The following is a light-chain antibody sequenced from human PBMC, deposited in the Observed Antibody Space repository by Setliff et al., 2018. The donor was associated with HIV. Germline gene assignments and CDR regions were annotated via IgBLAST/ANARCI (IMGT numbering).Light chain of an antibody. CDR3: QSYDSSLSGYV. V-gene: IGLV1-40*01. Sequence: QSVLTQPPSVSGAPGQRVTISCTGSSSSIGTGYDVHWYQQLPGTVPKLLIYGNNSRPSGVPDRFSGSKSGTSAYLAITGLQAEDEADYYCQSYDSSLSGYVFGTGTKVTVL. CDR1: SSSIGTGYD. J-gene: IGLJ1*01. CDR2: GNN.